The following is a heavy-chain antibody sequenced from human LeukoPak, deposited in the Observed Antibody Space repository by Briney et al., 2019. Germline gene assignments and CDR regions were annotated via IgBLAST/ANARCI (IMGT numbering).Heavy chain of an antibody. Sequence: ASGTVSFKSSGYTFTVYYMHWVRQAPGQGLEWMGWINPNSGGTNYAQKFQGRVTMTRDTSISTAYMELSRLRSDDTAVYYCARDIKIAAAGTGGYWGQGTLVTVSS. CDR3: ARDIKIAAAGTGGY. CDR2: INPNSGGT. V-gene: IGHV1-2*02. J-gene: IGHJ4*02. CDR1: GYTFTVYY. D-gene: IGHD6-13*01.